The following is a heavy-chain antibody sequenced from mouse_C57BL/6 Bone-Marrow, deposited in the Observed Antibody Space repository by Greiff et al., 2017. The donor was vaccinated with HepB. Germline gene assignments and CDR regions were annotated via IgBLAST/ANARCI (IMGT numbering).Heavy chain of an antibody. CDR3: ARDYGSSYEGY. J-gene: IGHJ2*01. D-gene: IGHD1-1*01. CDR1: GYTFTSYG. CDR2: IYPRSGNT. V-gene: IGHV1-81*01. Sequence: LVESGAELARPGASVKLSCKASGYTFTSYGISWVKQRTGQGLEWIGEIYPRSGNTYYNEKFKGKATLTADKSSSTAYMELRSLTSEDSAVYFCARDYGSSYEGYWGQGTTLTVSS.